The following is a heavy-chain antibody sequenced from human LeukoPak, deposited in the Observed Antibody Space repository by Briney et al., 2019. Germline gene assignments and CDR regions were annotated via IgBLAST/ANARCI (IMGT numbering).Heavy chain of an antibody. CDR1: GGSISHYY. CDR3: ARGAYYYGSGSYRSQGY. D-gene: IGHD3-10*01. CDR2: IYYSGST. V-gene: IGHV4-59*01. Sequence: SETLSLTCTVSGGSISHYYWSWIRQPPGKGLEWIGYIYYSGSTDYNPSLKSRVTISVDTSKNQFSLRLSSVTAADTAVYYCARGAYYYGSGSYRSQGYWGQGTLVTVSS. J-gene: IGHJ4*02.